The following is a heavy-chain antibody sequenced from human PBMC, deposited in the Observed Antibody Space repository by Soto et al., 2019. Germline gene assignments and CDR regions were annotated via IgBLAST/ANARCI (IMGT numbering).Heavy chain of an antibody. Sequence: GGSLRLSCAASGFTFSSYGMHWVRQAPGKGLEWVAVISYDGSNKYYADSVKGRFTISRDNSKNTLYLQMNSLRAEDTAVYYCAKEWVPAALGLSGRYYGMDVWGQGTTVTVSS. D-gene: IGHD2-2*01. CDR1: GFTFSSYG. CDR2: ISYDGSNK. J-gene: IGHJ6*02. V-gene: IGHV3-30*18. CDR3: AKEWVPAALGLSGRYYGMDV.